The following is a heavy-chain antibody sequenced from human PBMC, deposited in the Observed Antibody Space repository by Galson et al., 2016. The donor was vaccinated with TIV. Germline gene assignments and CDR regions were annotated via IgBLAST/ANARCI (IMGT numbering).Heavy chain of an antibody. CDR2: IHPNGGST. CDR1: GYTFTNYF. Sequence: SVKVSCKASGYTFTNYFMHWVRQAPGQGLEWMGIIHPNGGSTSYAQKVKGRVTMTRDTSTSTVYMEMSSLRSEDTAVYYCARSRSSGWYIYFDFWGQGTLVTVSS. CDR3: ARSRSSGWYIYFDF. D-gene: IGHD6-19*01. V-gene: IGHV1-46*01. J-gene: IGHJ4*02.